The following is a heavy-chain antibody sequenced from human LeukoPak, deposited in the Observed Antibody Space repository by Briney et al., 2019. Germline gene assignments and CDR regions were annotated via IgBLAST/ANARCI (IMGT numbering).Heavy chain of an antibody. V-gene: IGHV4-4*09. J-gene: IGHJ6*03. CDR3: ARGLRDEERHYGYYYMDV. Sequence: SETLSLTCTVSGDSVSGYYGSWIRQPPGKGLEWIGYFYTSANTNYNPSLKSRVAMSVDTSKNQFSLKLSSVTAADTAVYYCARGLRDEERHYGYYYMDVWGKGTTVTVSS. CDR2: FYTSANT. CDR1: GDSVSGYY. D-gene: IGHD3-22*01.